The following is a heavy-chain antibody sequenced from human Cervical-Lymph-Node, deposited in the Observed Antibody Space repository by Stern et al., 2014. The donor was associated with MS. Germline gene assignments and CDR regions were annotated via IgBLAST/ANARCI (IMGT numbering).Heavy chain of an antibody. CDR1: GFTFSSYS. V-gene: IGHV3-48*02. D-gene: IGHD2-2*01. J-gene: IGHJ6*02. CDR2: ISSSSSTI. CDR3: ARGYCSSTSCPITYYYYGMDV. Sequence: EVQLVESGGGLVQPGGSLRLSCAASGFTFSSYSMNWVRQAPGKGLEWVSYISSSSSTIYYADSVKGRFTISRDNAKNSLYLQMNSLRDEDTAVYYCARGYCSSTSCPITYYYYGMDVWGQGTTVTVSS.